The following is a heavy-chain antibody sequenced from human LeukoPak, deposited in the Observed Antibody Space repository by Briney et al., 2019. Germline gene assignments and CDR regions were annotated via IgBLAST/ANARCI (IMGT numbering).Heavy chain of an antibody. D-gene: IGHD5-12*01. CDR1: GGTFSSYA. CDR3: ARAAIVATLTIHNYYYYGMDV. CDR2: IIPIFGTA. V-gene: IGHV1-69*06. J-gene: IGHJ6*04. Sequence: ASVKVSCKASGGTFSSYAISWVRQAPGHGLEWMGGIIPIFGTANYAQKFQGRVTITADKSTSTAYMELSSLRSEDTAVYYCARAAIVATLTIHNYYYYGMDVWGKGTTVTVSS.